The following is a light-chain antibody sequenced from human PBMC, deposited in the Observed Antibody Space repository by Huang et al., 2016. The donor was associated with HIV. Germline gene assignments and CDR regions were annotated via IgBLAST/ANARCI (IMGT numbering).Light chain of an antibody. V-gene: IGKV3-11*01. CDR3: QQRSDWPPT. CDR2: NAS. Sequence: EIVLAQSPVTLSLSPGERATLAGRARQSVSVYLAWYQQKAGQPPRLLIYNASNRASGIPARFSGSGSGTDFTLTISSLEPEDFAVYYCQQRSDWPPTFGRGTKVEIK. J-gene: IGKJ1*01. CDR1: QSVSVY.